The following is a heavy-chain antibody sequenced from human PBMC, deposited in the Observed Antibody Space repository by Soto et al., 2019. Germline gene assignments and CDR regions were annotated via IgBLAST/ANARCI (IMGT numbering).Heavy chain of an antibody. CDR1: GGSFSGYY. V-gene: IGHV4-34*01. D-gene: IGHD3-22*01. CDR2: INHSGST. Sequence: QVQLQQWGAGLLKPSETLSLTCAVYGGSFSGYYWSWIRQPPGKGLEWIGEINHSGSTNQNPSLKSRVTISVDTSKNQFSLRLKSMTAADTAVYFCARGIPMIDAPDKYYFDYWGQRTLVTVSS. CDR3: ARGIPMIDAPDKYYFDY. J-gene: IGHJ4*02.